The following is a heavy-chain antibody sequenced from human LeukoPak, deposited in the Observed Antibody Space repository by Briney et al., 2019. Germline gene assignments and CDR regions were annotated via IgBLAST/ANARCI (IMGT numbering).Heavy chain of an antibody. D-gene: IGHD6-19*01. CDR3: ARDERSDTSGWHLGY. CDR1: GGSITNYY. CDR2: IYYSGRT. Sequence: SETLSLTCTVSGGSITNYYWSWIRQSPGKTLEWIGYIYYSGRTNYNPSLKSRVTISVDTSKNQFSLNLSSVTAADTAVYYCARDERSDTSGWHLGYWGQGTLVTVSS. J-gene: IGHJ4*02. V-gene: IGHV4-59*01.